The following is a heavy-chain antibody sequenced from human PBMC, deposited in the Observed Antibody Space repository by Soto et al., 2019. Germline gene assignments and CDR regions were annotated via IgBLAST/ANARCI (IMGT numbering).Heavy chain of an antibody. J-gene: IGHJ5*02. CDR1: GGSISSSSYY. D-gene: IGHD4-17*01. V-gene: IGHV4-39*01. Sequence: SETLSLTCTVSGGSISSSSYYWGWIRQPPGKGLEWIGSIYYSGSTYYNPSLKSRVTISVDTSRNQFSLKLSSVTAADTAVYYCAISYGWFDPWGQGTLVTVSS. CDR3: AISYGWFDP. CDR2: IYYSGST.